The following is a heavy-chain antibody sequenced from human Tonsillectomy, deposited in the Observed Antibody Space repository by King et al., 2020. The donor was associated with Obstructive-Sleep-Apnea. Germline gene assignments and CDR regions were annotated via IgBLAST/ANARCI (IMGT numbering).Heavy chain of an antibody. D-gene: IGHD3-16*01. J-gene: IGHJ6*02. CDR2: IIPILGIA. CDR3: AAIRGGDEYYYYYGMDV. CDR1: GGTFSSYA. Sequence: QLVQSGAEVKKPGSSVKVSCKASGGTFSSYAISWVRQAPGQGLEWMGGIIPILGIANYAQKFQGRVTITADKSTSTAYMELSSLRSEDTAVYYCAAIRGGDEYYYYYGMDVWGQGTTVTVSS. V-gene: IGHV1-69*04.